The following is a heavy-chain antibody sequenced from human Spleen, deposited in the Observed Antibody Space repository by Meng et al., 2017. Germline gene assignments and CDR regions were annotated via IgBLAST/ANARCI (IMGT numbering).Heavy chain of an antibody. D-gene: IGHD3-10*01. Sequence: GGSLRLSCAASGFTFSSYAMTWVRQAPGKGLEWVSAISGSGGSTYYADSVKGRFTISRDNSKNTLYLQMYGLRPEDTALYFCVTGGHYFGTWGQGTMVTVSS. CDR2: ISGSGGST. CDR1: GFTFSSYA. V-gene: IGHV3-23*01. CDR3: VTGGHYFGT. J-gene: IGHJ3*01.